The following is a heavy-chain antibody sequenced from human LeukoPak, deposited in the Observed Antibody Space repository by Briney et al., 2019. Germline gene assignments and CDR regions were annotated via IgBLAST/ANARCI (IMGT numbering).Heavy chain of an antibody. CDR2: IIPIFGTA. V-gene: IGHV1-69*13. CDR3: ASGLHFSGGSEDFDY. CDR1: GGTFSSYA. D-gene: IGHD2-15*01. J-gene: IGHJ4*02. Sequence: SVKVSCRASGGTFSSYAISWVRQAPGQGLEWMGGIIPIFGTANYAQKFQGRVTITADESTSTAYMELSSLRSEDTAVYYCASGLHFSGGSEDFDYWGQGTLVTVSS.